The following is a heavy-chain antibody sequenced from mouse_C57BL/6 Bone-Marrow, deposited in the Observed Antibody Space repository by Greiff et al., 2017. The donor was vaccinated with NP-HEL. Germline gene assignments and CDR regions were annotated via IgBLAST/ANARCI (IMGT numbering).Heavy chain of an antibody. D-gene: IGHD2-1*01. CDR2: IYPGNSDT. CDR1: GYTFTSYW. CDR3: TKGDGNYVLWYFDV. V-gene: IGHV1-5*01. Sequence: DVQLQESGTVLARPGASVKMSCKTSGYTFTSYWMHWVKQRPGQGLEWIGAIYPGNSDTSYNQKFKGKAKLPAVTSASTAYMELSSLTNEDSAVYYCTKGDGNYVLWYFDVWGTGTTVTVSS. J-gene: IGHJ1*03.